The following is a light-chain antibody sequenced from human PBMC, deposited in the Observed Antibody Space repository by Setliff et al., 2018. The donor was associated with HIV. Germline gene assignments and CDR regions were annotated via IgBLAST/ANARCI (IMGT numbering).Light chain of an antibody. Sequence: IVLTQSPGTLSLSPGERATLSCTASQSVSSNYLAWYQHKPGLAPRLLIYDASSRATGIPDRFSGSGSGTDFTLTINRLEPEDFAVYFCQQYGTFPTFGQGTKVDNK. CDR2: DAS. V-gene: IGKV3D-20*01. J-gene: IGKJ1*01. CDR1: QSVSSNY. CDR3: QQYGTFPT.